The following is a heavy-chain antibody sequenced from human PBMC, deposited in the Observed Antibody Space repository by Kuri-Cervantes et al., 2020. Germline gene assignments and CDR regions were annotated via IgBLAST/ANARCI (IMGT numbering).Heavy chain of an antibody. CDR3: ARALGSLTIFVYYMDV. V-gene: IGHV4-61*01. CDR2: IYYSGST. J-gene: IGHJ6*03. D-gene: IGHD3-3*01. Sequence: SETLSLTCTVSGGSVSSGSYYWSWIRQPPGKGLEWIGYIYYSGSTNYNPSLKSRVTISVDTSKNQFSLKLSSVTAADTAVYYCARALGSLTIFVYYMDVWGKGTTVTVSS. CDR1: GGSVSSGSYY.